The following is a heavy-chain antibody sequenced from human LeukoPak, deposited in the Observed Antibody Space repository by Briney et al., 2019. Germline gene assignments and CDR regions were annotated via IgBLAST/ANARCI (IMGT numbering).Heavy chain of an antibody. J-gene: IGHJ4*02. Sequence: WWSWVRQPPGKGLEWMGIIYPGDSDTRYSPSFQGQVTISADKSISTAYLQWSSLKASDTAMYYCARPKYDYDYDYWGQGTLVTVSS. V-gene: IGHV5-51*01. CDR1: W. CDR2: IYPGDSDT. D-gene: IGHD5-12*01. CDR3: ARPKYDYDYDY.